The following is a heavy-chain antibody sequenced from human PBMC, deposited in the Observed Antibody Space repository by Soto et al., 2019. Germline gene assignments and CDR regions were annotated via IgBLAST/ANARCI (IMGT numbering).Heavy chain of an antibody. CDR3: AKAILGDPFYFDY. J-gene: IGHJ4*02. D-gene: IGHD3-3*01. V-gene: IGHV4-59*01. CDR1: GASISSYY. CDR2: IYYSGST. Sequence: SETLSLTCSVSGASISSYYWSWIRQPPGKGLEWIGYIYYSGSTNYNPSLKSRVNISVDTSKSQISLKMSSVTVADTAVYYCAKAILGDPFYFDYWGQGALVTVS.